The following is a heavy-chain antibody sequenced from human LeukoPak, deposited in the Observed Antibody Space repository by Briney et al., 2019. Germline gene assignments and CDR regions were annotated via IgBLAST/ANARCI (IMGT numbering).Heavy chain of an antibody. V-gene: IGHV4-4*02. D-gene: IGHD6-13*01. Sequence: PSETLSLTCAVSGGSISSSNWWSWVRQPPGKGLEWIGEIYHSGSTNYNPSLKSRVTISVDKSKNQFSLKLSSVTAADTAVYYCAREGGSSSWYRVANWFDPWGQGTLVTVSS. CDR3: AREGGSSSWYRVANWFDP. CDR2: IYHSGST. CDR1: GGSISSSNW. J-gene: IGHJ5*02.